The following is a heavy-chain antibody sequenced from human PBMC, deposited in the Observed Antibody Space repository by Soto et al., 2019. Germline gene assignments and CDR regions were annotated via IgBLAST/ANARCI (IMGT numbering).Heavy chain of an antibody. CDR1: GFTFSNYG. J-gene: IGHJ4*02. V-gene: IGHV3-30*18. CDR3: AKDVYCSTTGCLRNIVHC. CDR2: MSYDGINK. Sequence: QVQLVESGGGVVQPGRSLRLSCAASGFTFSNYGMHWVRQAPGKGLEWVSIMSYDGINKLYADSMKGRFTISRDNSKNTLYLQMDSLRAEDTAVYYCAKDVYCSTTGCLRNIVHCWGQGTLVTVSS. D-gene: IGHD2-2*01.